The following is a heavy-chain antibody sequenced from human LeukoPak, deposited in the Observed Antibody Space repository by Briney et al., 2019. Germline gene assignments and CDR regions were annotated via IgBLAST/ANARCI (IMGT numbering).Heavy chain of an antibody. CDR2: ICAYSVYT. CDR3: ARDRGPKYQLLY. Sequence: ASVTVSRKDSGYTFIPHGLCWLRQAPRQGLEWTGWICAYSVYTDYVQQLQHRVTITTDTSAGTADMELTSLTSDDTAVYYCARDRGPKYQLLYWGKGTLVTVSS. V-gene: IGHV1-18*01. J-gene: IGHJ4*02. CDR1: GYTFIPHG. D-gene: IGHD2-2*01.